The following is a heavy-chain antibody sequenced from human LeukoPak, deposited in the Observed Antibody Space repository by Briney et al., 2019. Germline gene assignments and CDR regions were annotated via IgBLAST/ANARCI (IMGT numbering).Heavy chain of an antibody. J-gene: IGHJ4*02. V-gene: IGHV3-30*18. CDR2: ISYDGSNK. Sequence: PGGSLRLSCAASGFTLSSYGMHRVRQAPGKGLEWVAVISYDGSNKYYADSVKGRFTISRDNSKNTLYLQMNSLRAEDTAVYYCAKDGVAARSDYWGQGTLVTVSS. D-gene: IGHD6-6*01. CDR3: AKDGVAARSDY. CDR1: GFTLSSYG.